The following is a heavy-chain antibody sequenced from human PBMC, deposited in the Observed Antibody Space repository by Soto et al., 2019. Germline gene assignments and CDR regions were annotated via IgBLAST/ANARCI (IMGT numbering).Heavy chain of an antibody. Sequence: TVSGGSIRDFDLSWIRKPPGKGLERIGCIDHSGSTNYNPSLKSRVTISADTSKNQFSLKLSSMTAGDTAVYYCARDNFSRYCTGHRSYYYNGMGICGQGTS. J-gene: IGHJ6*02. CDR2: IDHSGST. D-gene: IGHD2-8*02. CDR1: GGSIRDFD. CDR3: ARDNFSRYCTGHRSYYYNGMGI. V-gene: IGHV4-59*01.